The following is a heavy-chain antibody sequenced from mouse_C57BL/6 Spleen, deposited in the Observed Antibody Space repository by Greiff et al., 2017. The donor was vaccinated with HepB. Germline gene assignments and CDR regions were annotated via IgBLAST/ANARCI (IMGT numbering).Heavy chain of an antibody. CDR3: SRSENDYGHGAY. V-gene: IGHV14-2*01. CDR2: IDPEDGDT. D-gene: IGHD1-2*01. Sequence: VQLKESGAELVKPGASVKLSCTASGFNIKDYYMHWVKQRTEQGLEWIGRIDPEDGDTKYAPNFQGKATITADTSSNTAYLQLSSRTSEDTAVYYCSRSENDYGHGAYWGQGTLVTVSA. CDR1: GFNIKDYY. J-gene: IGHJ3*01.